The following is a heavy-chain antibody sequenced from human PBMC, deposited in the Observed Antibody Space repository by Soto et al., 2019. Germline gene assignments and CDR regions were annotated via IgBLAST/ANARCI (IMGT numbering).Heavy chain of an antibody. CDR3: VWSSGYYYPLVY. CDR1: GYSFTSYW. CDR2: IDPSDSYT. V-gene: IGHV5-10-1*01. Sequence: PGESLKISCKGSGYSFTSYWISWVRQMPGKGLEWMGRIDPSDSYTNYSPSFQGHVTISADKSISTAYLQWSSPKASDTAMYYCVWSSGYYYPLVYWGQGTLVTVSS. J-gene: IGHJ4*02. D-gene: IGHD3-22*01.